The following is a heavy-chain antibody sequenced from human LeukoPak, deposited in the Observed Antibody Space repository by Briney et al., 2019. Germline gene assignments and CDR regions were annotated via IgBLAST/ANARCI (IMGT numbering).Heavy chain of an antibody. CDR2: INHSGST. V-gene: IGHV4-34*01. D-gene: IGHD3-10*01. CDR3: ARGFHGSGSYYKPRGYYFDY. J-gene: IGHJ4*02. CDR1: DGSFSGYY. Sequence: PSETLSLTCAVYDGSFSGYYWSWIRQPPGKGLEWIGEINHSGSTNYNPSLKSRVTISVDTSKNQFSLKLSSVTAADTAVYYCARGFHGSGSYYKPRGYYFDYWGQGTLVTVSS.